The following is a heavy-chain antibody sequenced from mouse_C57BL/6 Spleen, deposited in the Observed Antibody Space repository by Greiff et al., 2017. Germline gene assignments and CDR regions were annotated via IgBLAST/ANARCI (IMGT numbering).Heavy chain of an antibody. J-gene: IGHJ3*01. CDR1: GFTFSAYG. V-gene: IGHV5-17*01. CDR3: ANYDYDRAY. CDR2: ISSGSSTI. D-gene: IGHD2-4*01. Sequence: DVKLVESGGGLVKPGGSLKLSCAASGFTFSAYGMHWVRQAPEQGLAWVAYISSGSSTIYYADTVKGRFTLSSDSAKNTLFLQMTSLRSEDTAMYYCANYDYDRAYWGQGTLVTVSA.